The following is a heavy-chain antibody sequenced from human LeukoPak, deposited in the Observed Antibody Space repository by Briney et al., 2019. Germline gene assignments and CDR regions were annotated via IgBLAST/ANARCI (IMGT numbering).Heavy chain of an antibody. D-gene: IGHD2-15*01. CDR2: IWYDGSNK. J-gene: IGHJ4*02. CDR1: GFTFSSYG. Sequence: GGSLRLSCAASGFTFSSYGMHWVRQAPGKGLEWVAVIWYDGSNKYYADSVKGRFTISRDNSKNTLYLQMNSLRAEDTAVYYCARGGIFLAATPDYFDYWGQGTLVTVSS. CDR3: ARGGIFLAATPDYFDY. V-gene: IGHV3-33*01.